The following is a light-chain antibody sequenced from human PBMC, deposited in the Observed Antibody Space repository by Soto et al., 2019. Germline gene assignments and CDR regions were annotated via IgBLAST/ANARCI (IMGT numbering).Light chain of an antibody. CDR1: NSDVGGYDH. CDR3: TSFTSRSTRV. CDR2: EVS. J-gene: IGLJ1*01. Sequence: QSALTQPASVSGSPGQSITISCTGTNSDVGGYDHVSWYQLRPGKAPKLLISEVSDRPSGVPDRFSGSKSGNTAALTISGLQAEDEADDYCTSFTSRSTRVFGTGTKVTVL. V-gene: IGLV2-14*01.